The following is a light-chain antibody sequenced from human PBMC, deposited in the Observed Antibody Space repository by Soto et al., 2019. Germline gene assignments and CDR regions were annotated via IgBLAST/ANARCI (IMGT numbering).Light chain of an antibody. J-gene: IGKJ1*01. CDR3: QQYNNWWT. CDR1: QSVSSN. Sequence: EIVMNQSPATLSVSPGERATLSCRASQSVSSNLAWYQQKPGQAPRLLIYGASTRATGIPARFSGSGSGTEFTLTISSLQSEDFAVYYCQQYNNWWTFGQGTMVDIK. V-gene: IGKV3-15*01. CDR2: GAS.